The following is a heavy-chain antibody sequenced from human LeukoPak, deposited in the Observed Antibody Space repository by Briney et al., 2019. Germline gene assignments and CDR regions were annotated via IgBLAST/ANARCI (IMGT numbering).Heavy chain of an antibody. CDR2: ITFTGDKT. D-gene: IGHD1-14*01. J-gene: IGHJ4*02. V-gene: IGHV3-23*01. Sequence: GGSLRLSCAASGFDLSDYVMAWVRQAPGKGLEWVAGITFTGDKTYYSESVEGRFTISRDNSRTTLFLQMDSLRAEDTALFYCAKPPGRNQNWHWEFESWGQGTMVTVSS. CDR3: AKPPGRNQNWHWEFES. CDR1: GFDLSDYV.